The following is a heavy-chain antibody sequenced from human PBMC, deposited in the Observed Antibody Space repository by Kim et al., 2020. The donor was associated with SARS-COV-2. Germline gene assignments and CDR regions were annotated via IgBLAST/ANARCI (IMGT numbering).Heavy chain of an antibody. Sequence: YYADSVKGRFTISRDNSKNTLYLQMNSLRAEDTAVYYCAKDYDSSGYPDYWGQGTLVTVSS. V-gene: IGHV3-30*02. J-gene: IGHJ4*02. CDR3: AKDYDSSGYPDY. D-gene: IGHD3-22*01.